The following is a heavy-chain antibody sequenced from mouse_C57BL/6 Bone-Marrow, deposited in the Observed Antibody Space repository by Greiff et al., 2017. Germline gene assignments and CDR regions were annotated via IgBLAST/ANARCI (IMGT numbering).Heavy chain of an antibody. D-gene: IGHD1-1*01. J-gene: IGHJ1*03. CDR2: IYPRSGNT. V-gene: IGHV1-81*01. CDR3: ARGYYGGSYVLNWYFDV. CDR1: GYTFTSYG. Sequence: QVQLQQSGAELARPGASVKLSCKASGYTFTSYGISWVKQRTGQGLEWIGEIYPRSGNTYYTEKFKGKATLTADKSSSTAYMELRSLTSEDSAVYICARGYYGGSYVLNWYFDVWGTGTTVTVSS.